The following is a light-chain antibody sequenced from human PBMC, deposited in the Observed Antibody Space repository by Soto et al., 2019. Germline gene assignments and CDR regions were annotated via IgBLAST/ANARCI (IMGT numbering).Light chain of an antibody. J-gene: IGKJ4*01. Sequence: IQLTQSPSSLSASIGDRVTISCRASQGISSDLAWYQQNPGKAPKLLIYAASTLQSGVPSRFSGSGSGTDFTLTISSLQPEDFATYYCQQVNSNPQTFGGATKVEIK. V-gene: IGKV1-9*01. CDR3: QQVNSNPQT. CDR1: QGISSD. CDR2: AAS.